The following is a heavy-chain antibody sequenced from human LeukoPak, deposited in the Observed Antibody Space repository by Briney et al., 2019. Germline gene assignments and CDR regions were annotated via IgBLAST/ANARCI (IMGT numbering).Heavy chain of an antibody. CDR1: GFTFSSYG. V-gene: IGHV3-23*01. CDR2: ISGSGGST. CDR3: AATVQRGFDP. J-gene: IGHJ5*02. D-gene: IGHD1-26*01. Sequence: GGTLRLSCAASGFTFSSYGMSWVRQAPGKGLEWVSAISGSGGSTYYADSVKGRFIISRDNSKNTLYLQMNSLRAEDTAVYYCAATVQRGFDPWGQGTLVTVSS.